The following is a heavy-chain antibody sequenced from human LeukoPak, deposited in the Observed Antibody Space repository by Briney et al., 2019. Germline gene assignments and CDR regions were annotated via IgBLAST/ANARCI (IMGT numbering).Heavy chain of an antibody. V-gene: IGHV3-30*04. J-gene: IGHJ6*02. CDR3: AKVLTAMVINYYYGMDV. Sequence: GGSLRLSCAASGFTFSSYAMHWVRQAPGKGLEWVAVISYDGSNKYYADSVKGRFTISRDNSKNTLYLQMNSLRAEDTAVYYCAKVLTAMVINYYYGMDVWGQGTTVTVSS. D-gene: IGHD5-18*01. CDR2: ISYDGSNK. CDR1: GFTFSSYA.